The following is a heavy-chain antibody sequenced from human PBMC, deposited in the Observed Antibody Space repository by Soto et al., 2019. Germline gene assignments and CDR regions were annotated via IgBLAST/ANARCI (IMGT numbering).Heavy chain of an antibody. CDR2: ISWNSGSI. D-gene: IGHD6-19*01. CDR3: AKDSSSGWHWAGYFQH. Sequence: PGGSLRLSCAASGFTFDDYAMHWVRQAPGKGLEWVSGISWNSGSIGYADSVKGRFTISRDNAKNSLYLQMNSLRAEDTALYYCAKDSSSGWHWAGYFQHWGQGTLVTVSS. V-gene: IGHV3-9*01. CDR1: GFTFDDYA. J-gene: IGHJ1*01.